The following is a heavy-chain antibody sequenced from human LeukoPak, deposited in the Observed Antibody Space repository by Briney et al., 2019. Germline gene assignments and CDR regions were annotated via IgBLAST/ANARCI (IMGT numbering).Heavy chain of an antibody. Sequence: GSLRLSCAASGFTFSSYSMNWVRQAPGKGLEWIGEINHSGSTNYNPSLKSRVTISVDTSKNQFSLKLSSVTAADTAVYYCARGLSHLYYYDSSGKWPSFLHSLRFQHWGQGTLVTVSS. CDR2: INHSGST. J-gene: IGHJ1*01. CDR3: ARGLSHLYYYDSSGKWPSFLHSLRFQH. CDR1: GFTFSSYS. V-gene: IGHV4-34*01. D-gene: IGHD3-22*01.